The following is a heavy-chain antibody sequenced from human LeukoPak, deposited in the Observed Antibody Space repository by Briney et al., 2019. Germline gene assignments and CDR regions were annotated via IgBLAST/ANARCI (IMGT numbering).Heavy chain of an antibody. D-gene: IGHD6-19*01. Sequence: ASVKVSCKASGYTFTSYGISWVRQAPGQGLEWMGWIRAYNGNTNSAQKLQGRVTMTTDTSASTAYMELRSLRSDDTAVYYCARDSIAVAGSNSDYWGQGTLVTVSS. CDR2: IRAYNGNT. CDR1: GYTFTSYG. J-gene: IGHJ4*02. V-gene: IGHV1-18*01. CDR3: ARDSIAVAGSNSDY.